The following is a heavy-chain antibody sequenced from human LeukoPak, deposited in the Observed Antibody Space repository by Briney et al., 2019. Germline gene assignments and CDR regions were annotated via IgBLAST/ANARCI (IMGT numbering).Heavy chain of an antibody. J-gene: IGHJ4*02. CDR3: ARVWRTMIVPGHYFDY. V-gene: IGHV4-4*07. CDR2: VQTSGST. CDR1: GGSISNYY. D-gene: IGHD3-22*01. Sequence: SETLSLTCTVSGGSISNYYWSWIRQPAGRGLEWIGRVQTSGSTKYNPSLKSRVTISVDTSKNQFSLKLSSVTAADTAVYYCARVWRTMIVPGHYFDYWGQGTLVTVSS.